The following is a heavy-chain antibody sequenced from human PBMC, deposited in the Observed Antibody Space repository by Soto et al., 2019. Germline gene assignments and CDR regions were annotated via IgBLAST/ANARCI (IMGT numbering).Heavy chain of an antibody. J-gene: IGHJ3*01. D-gene: IGHD3-22*01. V-gene: IGHV3-21*01. Sequence: LRLSCAASGFSFSGYNMNWVRQAPGKGLEWVSSISGDSNYIYYADSVQGRFTISRDNAKNSVYLQMNSLRAEDAAVYYCARVVFFDRSAYGLWGQGTMVTVSS. CDR3: ARVVFFDRSAYGL. CDR1: GFSFSGYN. CDR2: ISGDSNYI.